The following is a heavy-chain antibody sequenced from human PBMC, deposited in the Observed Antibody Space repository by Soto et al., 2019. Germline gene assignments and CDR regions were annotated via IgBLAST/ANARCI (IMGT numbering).Heavy chain of an antibody. D-gene: IGHD5-12*01. Sequence: SETLSLTCTVSGGSISSGGYYWSWIRQHPGKGLEWIGYIYYSGSTYYNPSLKSRVTISVDTSKNTLYVQLNSLRADDTAVYYCAKAISGYNAPLDHWGQGTRVTVSS. J-gene: IGHJ4*02. V-gene: IGHV4-31*03. CDR1: GGSISSGGYY. CDR3: AKAISGYNAPLDH. CDR2: IYYSGST.